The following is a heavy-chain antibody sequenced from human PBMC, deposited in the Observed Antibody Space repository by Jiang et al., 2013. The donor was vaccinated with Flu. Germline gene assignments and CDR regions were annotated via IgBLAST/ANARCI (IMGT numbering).Heavy chain of an antibody. J-gene: IGHJ3*02. V-gene: IGHV1-46*01. Sequence: QLVESGAEVKKPGASVKVSCKASGYTFTSYYMHWVRQAPGQGLEWMGIINPSGGSTSYAQKFQGRVTMTRDTSTSTVYMELSSLRSEDTAVYYCAAQYYYDSSGPPDAFDIWGQGTMVTVSS. CDR1: GYTFTSYY. CDR3: AAQYYYDSSGPPDAFDI. CDR2: INPSGGST. D-gene: IGHD3-22*01.